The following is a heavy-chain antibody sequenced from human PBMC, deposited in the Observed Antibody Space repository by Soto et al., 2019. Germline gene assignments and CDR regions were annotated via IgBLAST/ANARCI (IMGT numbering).Heavy chain of an antibody. J-gene: IGHJ2*01. Sequence: QVQLVESGGGVVQPGRSLRLSCAASGFTFSNYGMHWVRQAPGKGLEWVGVVAHDGSVQYYAASVRGRFTISRDNSNNMLFLQVNSLRAEDTAVYYCAKEPGVRAAPWYFDLWGRGSLVTVSS. CDR1: GFTFSNYG. CDR2: VAHDGSVQ. D-gene: IGHD2-15*01. V-gene: IGHV3-30*18. CDR3: AKEPGVRAAPWYFDL.